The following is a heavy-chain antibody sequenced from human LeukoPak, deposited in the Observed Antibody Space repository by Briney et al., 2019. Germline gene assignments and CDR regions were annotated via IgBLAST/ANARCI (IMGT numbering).Heavy chain of an antibody. V-gene: IGHV1-69*04. CDR2: IIPILGIA. Sequence: ASVKVSCKASGGTFSSYAISWVRQAPGQGLEWMGRIIPILGIANYAQKFQGRVTITADKSTSTAYMELSSLRSEDTAVYYCASFVGRYCSGGSCSYYYGMDVWGQGTTVTVSS. J-gene: IGHJ6*02. CDR3: ASFVGRYCSGGSCSYYYGMDV. D-gene: IGHD2-15*01. CDR1: GGTFSSYA.